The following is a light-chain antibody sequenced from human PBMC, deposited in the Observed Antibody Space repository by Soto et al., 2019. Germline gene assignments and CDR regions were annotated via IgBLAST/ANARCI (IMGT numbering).Light chain of an antibody. CDR3: SSNAGSSCV. Sequence: QSVLTQPPSASGSPGQSVTISCTGTSSDVGGYNYVSWYQQHPGKAPKLMIYEVSKRPSGVPDRFSGSKSGNTASLTVSGLQAEDEADYYCSSNAGSSCVFGNGTKVNVL. V-gene: IGLV2-8*01. CDR1: SSDVGGYNY. J-gene: IGLJ1*01. CDR2: EVS.